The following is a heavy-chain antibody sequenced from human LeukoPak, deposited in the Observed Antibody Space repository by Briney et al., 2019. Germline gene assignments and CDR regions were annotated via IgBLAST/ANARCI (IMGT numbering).Heavy chain of an antibody. Sequence: GGSLRLSCAASGFTFSSYGMHWVRQAPGKGLEWVAFIQYDGSNKYHADSVKGRFTISRDNSKNMMYLQMNSLRAEDTAVYYCATSEGMGALDYWGQGTLVTVSS. CDR1: GFTFSSYG. CDR3: ATSEGMGALDY. J-gene: IGHJ4*02. CDR2: IQYDGSNK. D-gene: IGHD1-26*01. V-gene: IGHV3-30*02.